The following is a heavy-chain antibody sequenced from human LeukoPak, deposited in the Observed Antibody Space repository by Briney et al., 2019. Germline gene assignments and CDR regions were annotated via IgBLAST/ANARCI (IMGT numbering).Heavy chain of an antibody. CDR2: ISSSGGST. CDR1: GFTFSSYA. J-gene: IGHJ4*02. V-gene: IGHV3-23*01. Sequence: GGSLRLSCAASGFTFSSYALTWVRQAPGKGLEWVSAISSSGGSTYYADSVKGRFTISRDNSKNTLYLQMNSLRAEDTAVYYCAKDFAATTIPKYYFEYWGQGTLVTVSS. CDR3: AKDFAATTIPKYYFEY. D-gene: IGHD1-26*01.